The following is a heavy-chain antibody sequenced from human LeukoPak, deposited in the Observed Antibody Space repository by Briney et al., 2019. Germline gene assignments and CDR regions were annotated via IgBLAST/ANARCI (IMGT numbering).Heavy chain of an antibody. V-gene: IGHV3-53*04. D-gene: IGHD1-26*01. CDR1: GFTVSSNY. CDR3: ARHDIVGATKGEPYFDY. J-gene: IGHJ4*02. Sequence: GGSLRLSCAASGFTVSSNYMNWVRQAPGKGLEWVSVIYSGGSTYYADSVKGRFTIFRHNSKNTLYPQMNSLRAEDTAVYYCARHDIVGATKGEPYFDYWGQGTLVTVSS. CDR2: IYSGGST.